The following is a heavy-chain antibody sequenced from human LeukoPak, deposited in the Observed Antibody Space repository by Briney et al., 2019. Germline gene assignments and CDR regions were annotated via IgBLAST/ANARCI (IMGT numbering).Heavy chain of an antibody. CDR3: ARDLGGLYFDY. J-gene: IGHJ4*02. V-gene: IGHV4-59*01. CDR2: IHFSGST. Sequence: PSETLSLTCTVSDASISGFYWSWIRQPPGKGLEWIGSIHFSGSTNYNPSLRSRVTISVDTSKNQLSLKLSSVTAADTAVYYCARDLGGLYFDYWGQGTLVTVS. CDR1: DASISGFY. D-gene: IGHD2-15*01.